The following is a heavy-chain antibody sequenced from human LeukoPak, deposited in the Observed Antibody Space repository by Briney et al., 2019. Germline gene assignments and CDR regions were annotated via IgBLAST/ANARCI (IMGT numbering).Heavy chain of an antibody. V-gene: IGHV3-43*02. CDR3: AKVGGSYFYYYYMDV. CDR1: GFTFDDYA. D-gene: IGHD1-26*01. Sequence: PGGSLRLSCAASGFTFDDYAMHWVRQAPGKGLEWVSLVSGDGGTTYYADSVKGRFTISRDNSKNSLYLQMNSLRTEDTALYYCAKVGGSYFYYYYMDVWGKGTTVTVSS. CDR2: VSGDGGTT. J-gene: IGHJ6*03.